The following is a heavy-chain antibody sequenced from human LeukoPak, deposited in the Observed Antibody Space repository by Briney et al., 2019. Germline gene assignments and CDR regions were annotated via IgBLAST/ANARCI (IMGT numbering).Heavy chain of an antibody. CDR2: ISSSSSTI. V-gene: IGHV3-48*01. Sequence: GGSLRLSCAASGFTFSSYSMNWVRQAPGKGLEWVSYISSSSSTIYYADSVKGRFTISRDNAKNSLYLQMNSLRAEDTALYYCARGDSSWYGLPYYFDYWGQGTLVTVSS. CDR1: GFTFSSYS. J-gene: IGHJ4*02. CDR3: ARGDSSWYGLPYYFDY. D-gene: IGHD6-13*01.